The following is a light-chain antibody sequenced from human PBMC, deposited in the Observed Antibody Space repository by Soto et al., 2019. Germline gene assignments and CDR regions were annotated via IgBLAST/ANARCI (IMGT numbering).Light chain of an antibody. CDR1: SSDVGTYNL. V-gene: IGLV2-23*01. Sequence: QSVLTQPASVSESPGQSITISCTGTSSDVGTYNLVTWYQQHPGKAPNLIIYEGNKRPSGVSNRFSASKSGNTASLTISGLLAEDEADYYCCSYAPSRTLLFGGGTKVTVL. CDR2: EGN. J-gene: IGLJ2*01. CDR3: CSYAPSRTLL.